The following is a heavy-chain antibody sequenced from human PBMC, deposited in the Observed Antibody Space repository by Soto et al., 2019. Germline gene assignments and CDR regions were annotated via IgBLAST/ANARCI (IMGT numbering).Heavy chain of an antibody. CDR2: ISHDGINK. Sequence: GRSLRLSCAASGFSFSSYDFHWVRQAPGRGLEWVALISHDGINKYYADSVKGRFAISRDNFKKTLYLQMNSVRAEDTALYFCAIGAVNMRYHKEGWDVWGPASTVT. CDR3: AIGAVNMRYHKEGWDV. V-gene: IGHV3-30*09. CDR1: GFSFSSYD. J-gene: IGHJ6*02. D-gene: IGHD2-8*01.